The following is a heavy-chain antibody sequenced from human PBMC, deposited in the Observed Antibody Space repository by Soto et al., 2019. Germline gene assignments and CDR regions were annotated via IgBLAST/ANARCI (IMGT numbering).Heavy chain of an antibody. CDR2: ISYDGSNK. Sequence: QVQLVESGGGVVQPGRSLRLSCADSGFTFTDYGMHWVRQAPGKGLEWVAVISYDGSNKNYADSVKGRFTISRDNSKNTLYLQMNSLRAEDTAVYYCAKDTYYPDSSGYYVFDYWGQGTLVNVSS. CDR3: AKDTYYPDSSGYYVFDY. J-gene: IGHJ4*02. V-gene: IGHV3-30*18. D-gene: IGHD3-22*01. CDR1: GFTFTDYG.